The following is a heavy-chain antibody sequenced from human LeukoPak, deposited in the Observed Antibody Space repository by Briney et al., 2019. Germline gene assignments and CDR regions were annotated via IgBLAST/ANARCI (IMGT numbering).Heavy chain of an antibody. Sequence: LPGGSLRLSCAASGFIFSNYAMSWVRQAPGKGLEWVSGINNSGDRRFYADSVKGRFTISRDNSKNTLYLQMNSLRAEGTAVYYSARGWYNFDYWGQGIRVTVSS. J-gene: IGHJ4*02. CDR3: ARGWYNFDY. V-gene: IGHV3-23*01. CDR1: GFIFSNYA. D-gene: IGHD6-19*01. CDR2: INNSGDRR.